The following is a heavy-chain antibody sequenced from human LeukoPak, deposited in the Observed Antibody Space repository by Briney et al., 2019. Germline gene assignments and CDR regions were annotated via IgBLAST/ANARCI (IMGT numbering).Heavy chain of an antibody. D-gene: IGHD3-10*01. CDR3: ARDWYGSEL. J-gene: IGHJ4*02. Sequence: GGSLRLSCAASGFTFSSYWMHWVRQAPGKGLEWVSSISSSSSYIYYADSMKGRFTISRDNAKNSLYLQMHSLRAEDTAMYYCARDWYGSELWGQGTLVTVSS. V-gene: IGHV3-21*01. CDR2: ISSSSSYI. CDR1: GFTFSSYW.